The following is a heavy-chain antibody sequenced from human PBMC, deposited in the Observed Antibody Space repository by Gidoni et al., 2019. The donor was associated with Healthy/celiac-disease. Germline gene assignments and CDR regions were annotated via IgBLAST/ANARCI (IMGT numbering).Heavy chain of an antibody. J-gene: IGHJ4*02. D-gene: IGHD6-13*01. CDR2: INHSGST. CDR3: ARDSGSSWTKFDY. V-gene: IGHV4-34*01. Sequence: QVQLQQWGAGLLQPSETLSLTCAVYGGSFSGYYWSWIRQPPGKGLEWIGEINHSGSTNYNPSLKSRVTISVDTSKNQFSRKLSSVTAADTAVYYCARDSGSSWTKFDYWGQGTLVTVSS. CDR1: GGSFSGYY.